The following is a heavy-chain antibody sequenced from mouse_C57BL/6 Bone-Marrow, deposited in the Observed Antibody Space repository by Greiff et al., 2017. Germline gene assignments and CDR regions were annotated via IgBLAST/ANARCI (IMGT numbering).Heavy chain of an antibody. D-gene: IGHD1-1*01. CDR3: ARGPPTTVVATKTGD. Sequence: EVQLQESVAELVRPGASVKLSCTASGFNIKNTYMHWVKQRPEQGLEWIGRIDPANGNTKYAPKFQGKATITADTSSNTAYLQLSSLTSEDTAIYYGARGPPTTVVATKTGDWGQGTTLTVSS. CDR1: GFNIKNTY. CDR2: IDPANGNT. V-gene: IGHV14-3*01. J-gene: IGHJ2*01.